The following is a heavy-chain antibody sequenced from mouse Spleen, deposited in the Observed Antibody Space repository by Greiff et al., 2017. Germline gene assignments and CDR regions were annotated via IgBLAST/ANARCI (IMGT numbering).Heavy chain of an antibody. D-gene: IGHD4-1*01. CDR3: ARGGGTYYFDY. J-gene: IGHJ2*01. CDR2: IWSGGST. CDR1: GFSLTSYG. Sequence: QVQLQQSGPGLVQPSQSLSITCTVSGFSLTSYGVHWVRQSPGKGLEWLGVIWSGGSTDYNAAFISRLSISKDNSKSQVFFKMNSLQADDTAIYYCARGGGTYYFDYWGQGTTLTVSS. V-gene: IGHV2-2*01.